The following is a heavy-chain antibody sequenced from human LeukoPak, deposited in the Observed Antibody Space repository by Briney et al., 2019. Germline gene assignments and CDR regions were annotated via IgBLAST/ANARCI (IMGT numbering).Heavy chain of an antibody. J-gene: IGHJ6*04. D-gene: IGHD1-1*01. Sequence: GESLKISCKGSGYRFIDYWIGWVRQMPGKGLEWMGVVYPGDSDTRYSPSFQGQVTISVDKSISAAYLQWSRLKASDTAIYYRARRGWYNYNYYGMDVWGKGTTVTVSS. V-gene: IGHV5-51*01. CDR2: VYPGDSDT. CDR1: GYRFIDYW. CDR3: ARRGWYNYNYYGMDV.